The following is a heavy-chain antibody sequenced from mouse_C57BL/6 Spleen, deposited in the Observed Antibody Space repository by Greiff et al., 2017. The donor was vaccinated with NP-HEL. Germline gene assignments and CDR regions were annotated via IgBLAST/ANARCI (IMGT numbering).Heavy chain of an antibody. D-gene: IGHD1-1*01. Sequence: VKLQESGAELVRPGASVKLSCKASGYTFTDYYINWVKQRPGQGLEWIARIYPGSGNTYYNEKFKGKATLTAEKSSSTAYMQLSSLTSEDSAVYFCANYYGSGMDYWGQGTSVTVSS. CDR1: GYTFTDYY. CDR3: ANYYGSGMDY. V-gene: IGHV1-76*01. CDR2: IYPGSGNT. J-gene: IGHJ4*01.